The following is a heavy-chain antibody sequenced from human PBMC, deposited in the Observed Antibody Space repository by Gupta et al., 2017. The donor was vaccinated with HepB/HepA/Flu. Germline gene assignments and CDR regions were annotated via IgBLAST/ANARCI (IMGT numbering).Heavy chain of an antibody. D-gene: IGHD2-15*01. V-gene: IGHV3-23*01. CDR1: GFTFSSYA. Sequence: EVRLLESGGGLVQPGGSLRLSCAASGFTFSSYAMSWVRQAPGKGLEWVSGISESGGRTDYADSVKGRFTISRDNSKNTLYLQMSSLRAEDTAVYYCAKDERSGGSSTTFDYWGQGTLVTVSS. J-gene: IGHJ4*02. CDR3: AKDERSGGSSTTFDY. CDR2: ISESGGRT.